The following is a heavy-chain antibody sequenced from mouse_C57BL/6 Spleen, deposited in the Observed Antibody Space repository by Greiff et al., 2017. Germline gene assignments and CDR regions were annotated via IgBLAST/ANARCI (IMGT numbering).Heavy chain of an antibody. V-gene: IGHV3-6*01. D-gene: IGHD2-2*01. CDR2: ISYDGSN. CDR3: ASSIYYGYDEEGDWFAY. Sequence: EVKLQESGPGLVKPSQSLSLTCSVTGYSITSGYYWNWIRQFPGNKLEWMGYISYDGSNNYNPSLKNRISITRDTSKNQFFLKLNSVTTEDTATYYCASSIYYGYDEEGDWFAYWGQGTLVTVSA. J-gene: IGHJ3*01. CDR1: GYSITSGYY.